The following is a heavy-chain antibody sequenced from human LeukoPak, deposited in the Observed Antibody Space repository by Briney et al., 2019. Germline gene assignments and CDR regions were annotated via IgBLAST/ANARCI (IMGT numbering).Heavy chain of an antibody. D-gene: IGHD6-19*01. V-gene: IGHV3-7*01. CDR1: GFTFSSYW. Sequence: PGGSLRLSCAASGFTFSSYWMSWVRQAPGKGLEWVANIKQDGSEKYYVDSVKGRFTISRDNAKNSLYLQMNSLRAEDAAVYYCARDGVYSSGWYLSWGQGTLVTVSS. CDR3: ARDGVYSSGWYLS. J-gene: IGHJ4*02. CDR2: IKQDGSEK.